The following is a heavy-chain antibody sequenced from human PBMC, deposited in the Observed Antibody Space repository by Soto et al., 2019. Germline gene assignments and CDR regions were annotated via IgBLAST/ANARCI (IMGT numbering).Heavy chain of an antibody. CDR1: GYTFTSYG. D-gene: IGHD3-9*01. J-gene: IGHJ4*02. V-gene: IGHV1-18*01. Sequence: QVPLVQSGAEVKKPGASVKVSCKASGYTFTSYGISWVRQAPGQGLEWMGWISAYNGNTNYAQKLQGRVTMTTDTSTSTAYMELRGRRSDDTAVYYWASDWSGGILAGYFPNLDYWGQGTLVTVSS. CDR2: ISAYNGNT. CDR3: ASDWSGGILAGYFPNLDY.